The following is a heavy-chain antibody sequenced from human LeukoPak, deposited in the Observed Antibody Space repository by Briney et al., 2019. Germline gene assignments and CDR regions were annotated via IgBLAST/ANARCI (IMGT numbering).Heavy chain of an antibody. Sequence: GESLQISCQSAGFTFPGYWIGWVRQMPEKGLEWIGIIYPGDSETRHSPPFEGQVTMSADMSINTAYLQWSSLEASDSGIYYWVRLDGTRGGDCWGQGTLVTVSS. J-gene: IGHJ4*02. CDR1: GFTFPGYW. CDR3: VRLDGTRGGDC. V-gene: IGHV5-51*01. CDR2: IYPGDSET. D-gene: IGHD5-24*01.